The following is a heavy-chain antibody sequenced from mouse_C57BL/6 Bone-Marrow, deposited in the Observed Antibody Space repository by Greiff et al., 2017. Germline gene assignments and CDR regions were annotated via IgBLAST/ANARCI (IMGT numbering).Heavy chain of an antibody. Sequence: VQLQQPGAELVRPGTSVKLSCKASGYTFTSYWLHWVKQRPGQGLAWIGVIDPSDSYTNYNQKFKGKATLTVDTSASTAYMQLSSLTSEDSAVYYCARDWMYYWGQGTSVTVSA. CDR3: ARDWMYY. D-gene: IGHD4-1*01. CDR1: GYTFTSYW. V-gene: IGHV1-59*01. J-gene: IGHJ4*01. CDR2: IDPSDSYT.